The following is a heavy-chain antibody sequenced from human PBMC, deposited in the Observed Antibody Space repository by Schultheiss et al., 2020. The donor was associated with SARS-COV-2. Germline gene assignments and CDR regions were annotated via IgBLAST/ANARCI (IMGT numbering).Heavy chain of an antibody. Sequence: LSLTCAASGFTFSSYGMHWVRQAPGKGLEWVAVIWYDGSNKYYADSVKGRFTISRDNSKNTLYLQMNSLRAEDTAVYYCARDAGRLLYYDSSGYRFDPWGQGTLVTVSS. CDR1: GFTFSSYG. CDR2: IWYDGSNK. V-gene: IGHV3-33*08. D-gene: IGHD3-22*01. CDR3: ARDAGRLLYYDSSGYRFDP. J-gene: IGHJ5*02.